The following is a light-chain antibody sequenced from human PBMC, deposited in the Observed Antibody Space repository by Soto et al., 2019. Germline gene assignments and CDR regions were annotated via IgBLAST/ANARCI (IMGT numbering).Light chain of an antibody. Sequence: ESVLTQSPGTLSLSPGERATLSCRASQSVNSRFLAWYQQKPGQAPRLLIYGVSNRATGIPDRFSGSGSGTDFTLTISRLEPEDFAVYYCQQYDISPSWTFDQGTKVEV. J-gene: IGKJ1*01. CDR3: QQYDISPSWT. V-gene: IGKV3-20*01. CDR1: QSVNSRF. CDR2: GVS.